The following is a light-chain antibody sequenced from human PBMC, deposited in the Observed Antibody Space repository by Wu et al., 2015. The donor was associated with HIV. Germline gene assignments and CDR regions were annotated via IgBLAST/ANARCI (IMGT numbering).Light chain of an antibody. CDR3: QHYGNSPPYT. CDR2: GAS. V-gene: IGKV3-20*01. CDR1: QSVSSSY. J-gene: IGKJ2*01. Sequence: EIVLTQSPGTLSLSPGERATLSCRASQSVSSSYLAWYQQRPGQAPRLVIHGASSRATGIPERFSGSGSGTDFILTINRLEPEDFAVYYCQHYGNSPPYTFGQGTKLEIK.